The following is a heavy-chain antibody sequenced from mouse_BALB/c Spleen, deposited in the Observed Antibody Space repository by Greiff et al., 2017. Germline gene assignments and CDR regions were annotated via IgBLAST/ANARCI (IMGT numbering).Heavy chain of an antibody. V-gene: IGHV3-6*02. CDR2: ISYDGSN. D-gene: IGHD1-1*01. Sequence: EVKLMESGPGLVKPSQSLSLTCSVTGYSITSGYYWNWIRQFPGNKLEWMGYISYDGSNNYNPSLKNRISITRDTSKNQFFLKLNSVTTEDTATYYCARAPYYYGSSRGAMDYWGQGTSVTVSS. CDR1: GYSITSGYY. CDR3: ARAPYYYGSSRGAMDY. J-gene: IGHJ4*01.